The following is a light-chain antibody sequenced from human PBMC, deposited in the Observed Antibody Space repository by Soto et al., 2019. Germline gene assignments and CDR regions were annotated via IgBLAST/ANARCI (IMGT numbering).Light chain of an antibody. CDR3: QQYYSYPLT. V-gene: IGKV1-8*01. Sequence: AIRMTQAPSSLSASTGGRVTITCRASQGISSYLAWYQQTPWKAPKLLIYAASTLQSGVPSRFSGSGSGTDFTLTISCLQSEDFATYYCQQYYSYPLTFGGGTKVDI. J-gene: IGKJ4*01. CDR2: AAS. CDR1: QGISSY.